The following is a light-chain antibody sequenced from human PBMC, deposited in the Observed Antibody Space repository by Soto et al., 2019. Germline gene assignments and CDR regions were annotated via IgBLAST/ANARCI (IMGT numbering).Light chain of an antibody. CDR2: EVT. Sequence: QSVLPQPASVSGSPGQSITVSCTGTSSDIGAYNYVSWYQQHPGEAPKLIIYEVTNRPSGVSNRFSGSKSGNTASLTISGLQADDEADYYCCSRASSITYVFGSGTKLTVL. J-gene: IGLJ1*01. CDR3: CSRASSITYV. CDR1: SSDIGAYNY. V-gene: IGLV2-14*03.